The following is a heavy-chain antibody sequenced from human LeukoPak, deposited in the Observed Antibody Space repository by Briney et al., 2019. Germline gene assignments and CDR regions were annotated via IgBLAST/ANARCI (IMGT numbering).Heavy chain of an antibody. D-gene: IGHD2/OR15-2a*01. CDR1: GFTFDDYG. CDR2: IYSGGGT. CDR3: ARGLDVSYFDY. J-gene: IGHJ4*02. Sequence: GGSLRLSCAASGFTFDDYGMSWVRQAPGKGLEWVSVIYSGGGTYYADSVKGRFTISRDNSKNTLYLQMNSLRAEDTAVYYCARGLDVSYFDYWGQGTLVTVSS. V-gene: IGHV3-53*01.